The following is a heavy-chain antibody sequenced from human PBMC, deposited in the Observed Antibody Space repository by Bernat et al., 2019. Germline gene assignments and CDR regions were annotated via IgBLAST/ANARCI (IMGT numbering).Heavy chain of an antibody. D-gene: IGHD3-22*01. CDR3: ARDYHISGYYRVAFDI. CDR2: ISSSSSTK. CDR1: GFTFSSYS. V-gene: IGHV3-48*01. J-gene: IGHJ3*02. Sequence: EVQLVESGGGLVQPGGSLRLSCAASGFTFSSYSMNWVRQAPGKGLEWVSYISSSSSTKYYADSVKGPFTISRDKAKNSLYLQMNSLRAEDTAVYYCARDYHISGYYRVAFDIWGQGTMVTVSS.